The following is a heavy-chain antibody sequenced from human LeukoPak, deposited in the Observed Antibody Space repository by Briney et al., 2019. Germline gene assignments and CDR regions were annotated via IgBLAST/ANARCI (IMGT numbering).Heavy chain of an antibody. J-gene: IGHJ3*02. Sequence: ASVKVSCKASGYTFTSYYMHWVRQAPGQGLEWMGIINPSGGSTSYAQKFQGRVTMTRDMSTSTVYMELSSLRSEDTAVYYCARGSSSGYLNDAFDIWGQGTMVTVSS. CDR2: INPSGGST. CDR3: ARGSSSGYLNDAFDI. V-gene: IGHV1-46*01. CDR1: GYTFTSYY. D-gene: IGHD3-22*01.